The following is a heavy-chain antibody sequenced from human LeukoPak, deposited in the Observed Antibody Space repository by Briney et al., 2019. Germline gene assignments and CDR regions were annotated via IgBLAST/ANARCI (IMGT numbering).Heavy chain of an antibody. V-gene: IGHV3-21*01. J-gene: IGHJ4*02. Sequence: GGSLRLSCAASGFTFSSFGMNWVRQAPGKGLVWVSSISSGSGYLYYADSVKGRFTISRDNAKTSLYLQMNSLRAEDTATYYCARATRWFDYWGQGTLVTVSA. CDR1: GFTFSSFG. CDR3: ARATRWFDY. D-gene: IGHD2-2*01. CDR2: ISSGSGYL.